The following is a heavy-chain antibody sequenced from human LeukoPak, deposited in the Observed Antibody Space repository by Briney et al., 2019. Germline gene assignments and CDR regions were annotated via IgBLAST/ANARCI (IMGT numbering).Heavy chain of an antibody. CDR2: ISGNGGRT. CDR3: AKVRDLDTVLGRFDN. J-gene: IGHJ5*02. Sequence: GGSLRLSCAASGFTFSSYAMSWVRQAPGKGLEWVSVISGNGGRTYYADSVKGRFTISRDNSKNTLYLQMKSLRDEDTCVYYCAKVRDLDTVLGRFDNCGQGTLVTVSS. V-gene: IGHV3-23*01. D-gene: IGHD3-16*01. CDR1: GFTFSSYA.